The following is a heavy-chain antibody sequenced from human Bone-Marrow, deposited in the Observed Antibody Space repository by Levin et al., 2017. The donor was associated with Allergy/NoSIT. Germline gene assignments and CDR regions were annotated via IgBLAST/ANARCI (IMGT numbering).Heavy chain of an antibody. J-gene: IGHJ3*02. CDR3: ARDVSGTYFAFGI. Sequence: SQTLSLTCNVSGASIGTSFWSWIRQPPGKGLEWIGYISHSGSTNYTPSLKSRVTISTDRSKNKFSLKLTSVTAADTAVYYCARDVSGTYFAFGIWGQGTMVTVSS. CDR2: ISHSGST. D-gene: IGHD1-26*01. CDR1: GASIGTSF. V-gene: IGHV4-59*01.